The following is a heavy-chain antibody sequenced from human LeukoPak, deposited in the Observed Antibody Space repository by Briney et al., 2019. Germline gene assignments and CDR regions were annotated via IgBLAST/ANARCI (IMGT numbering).Heavy chain of an antibody. D-gene: IGHD6-13*01. CDR1: GYSISSGYY. J-gene: IGHJ4*02. V-gene: IGHV4-38-2*02. Sequence: PSETLSLTCTVSGYSISSGYYWGWIRQPPGKGLEWIGSIYHSGSTYYNPSLKSRVTISVDTSKNQFSLKLSSVTAADTAVYYCAREGLSGYSNSWYHYWGQGTLVTVSS. CDR3: AREGLSGYSNSWYHY. CDR2: IYHSGST.